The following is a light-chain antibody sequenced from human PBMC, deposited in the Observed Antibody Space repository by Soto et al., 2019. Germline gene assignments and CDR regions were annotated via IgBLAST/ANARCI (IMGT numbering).Light chain of an antibody. CDR1: SSDVGGYNS. V-gene: IGLV2-14*01. CDR3: SSYTGTSALL. CDR2: EVS. Sequence: QSALTQAASVSGSPGQSITISCTGTSSDVGGYNSVSWYQQHPGKAPKLMIYEVSNRPSGVSSRFSGSTSANTASLTISGLQAEDEADYYCSSYTGTSALLFGGGTKVTVL. J-gene: IGLJ3*02.